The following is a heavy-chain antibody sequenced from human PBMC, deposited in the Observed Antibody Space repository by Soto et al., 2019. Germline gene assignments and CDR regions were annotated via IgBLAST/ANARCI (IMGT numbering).Heavy chain of an antibody. CDR1: GFTFTRYS. CDR2: ISSTTNYI. V-gene: IGHV3-21*01. Sequence: GSLRLSCAASGFTFTRYSMNWVRQAPGKGLEWVSSISSTTNYIYYADSMKGRFTVSRDNARNSVYLEMNSLSAEDTALYYCARESEDLTSNFDYWGQGTLVTVSS. J-gene: IGHJ4*02. CDR3: ARESEDLTSNFDY.